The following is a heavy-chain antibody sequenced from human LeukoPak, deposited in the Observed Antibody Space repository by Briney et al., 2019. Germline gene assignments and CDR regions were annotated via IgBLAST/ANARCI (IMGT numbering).Heavy chain of an antibody. D-gene: IGHD3-22*01. CDR3: ARGIDSSGYQWKGFGP. CDR1: GGSINSGSYY. CDR2: IYASGRT. Sequence: SQTLSLTCTVSGGSINSGSYYWSWIRQPAGEELEWIGRIYASGRTNYNPSLRSRVTISVDTSKNQFSLKLSSVTAADTAVYYCARGIDSSGYQWKGFGPWGQGTLVTVSS. J-gene: IGHJ5*02. V-gene: IGHV4-61*02.